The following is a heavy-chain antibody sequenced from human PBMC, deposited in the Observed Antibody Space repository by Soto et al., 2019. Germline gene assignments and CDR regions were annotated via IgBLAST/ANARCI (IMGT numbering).Heavy chain of an antibody. CDR1: GYTFTSYD. Sequence: QVPLVQSGAEVKKPGASVKVSCKASGYTFTSYDINWVRQATGQGLEWMGWMNPNSGNTGYAQKFQGRVTMTRNTSISTAYMELSSLRSEDTAVYYCARGRRLRLGELPDYWGQGTLVTVSS. J-gene: IGHJ4*02. CDR3: ARGRRLRLGELPDY. CDR2: MNPNSGNT. V-gene: IGHV1-8*01. D-gene: IGHD3-16*01.